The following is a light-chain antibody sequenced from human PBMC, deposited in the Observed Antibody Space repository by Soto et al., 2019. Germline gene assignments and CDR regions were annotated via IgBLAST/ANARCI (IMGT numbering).Light chain of an antibody. CDR3: QQYSSYSGT. CDR2: KAS. CDR1: QSISVW. J-gene: IGKJ2*01. V-gene: IGKV1-5*03. Sequence: DIQMTQSPSTLSASVGDRVTITCRASQSISVWLAWYQQKAGKAPNLLIYKASRLESGVPSRFSGSGSGTEFSLTISGLLPDDFATYYCQQYSSYSGTFGQGTKVDIK.